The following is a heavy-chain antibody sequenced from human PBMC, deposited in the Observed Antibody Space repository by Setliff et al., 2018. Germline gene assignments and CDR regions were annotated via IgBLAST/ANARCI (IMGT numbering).Heavy chain of an antibody. CDR2: IYTSGST. J-gene: IGHJ3*01. CDR3: ARVARLVLSRDTFDV. D-gene: IGHD2-2*01. Sequence: LSLTCTVSGGSISSGSYYWSWIRQPAGKGLEWIGRIYTSGSTNYNPSLKSRVTISVDTSKNQFSLKLSSVTAADTAVYYCARVARLVLSRDTFDVWGQGTMVTVSS. CDR1: GGSISSGSYY. V-gene: IGHV4-61*02.